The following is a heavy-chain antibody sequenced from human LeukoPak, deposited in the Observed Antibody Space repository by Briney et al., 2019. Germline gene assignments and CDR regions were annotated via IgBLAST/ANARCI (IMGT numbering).Heavy chain of an antibody. CDR3: ARVWGYDFWSGYYVNDYYYGMDV. CDR1: GFTFSSYA. J-gene: IGHJ6*02. D-gene: IGHD3-3*01. V-gene: IGHV3-30*04. CDR2: ISYDGSNK. Sequence: GGSLRLSCAASGFTFSSYAMHWVRQAPGKGLEWVAVISYDGSNKYYADSVKGRFTISRDNSKNTLYLQMNSLRAEDTAVYYCARVWGYDFWSGYYVNDYYYGMDVWGQGTTVTVSS.